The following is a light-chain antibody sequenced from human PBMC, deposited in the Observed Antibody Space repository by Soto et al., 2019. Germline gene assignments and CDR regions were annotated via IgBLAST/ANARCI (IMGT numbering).Light chain of an antibody. J-gene: IGKJ4*01. CDR3: QKYNTVPLT. CDR2: GAS. CDR1: QGIGNY. V-gene: IGKV1-27*01. Sequence: DIQMTQTPLSLSASVGDRDTITCRASQGIGNYVAWFQQKPGRVPKLLIYGASALQTGVPSRFSGSGSGTQFTLTISSLQPEDVASYYCQKYNTVPLTFGGGTKVEI.